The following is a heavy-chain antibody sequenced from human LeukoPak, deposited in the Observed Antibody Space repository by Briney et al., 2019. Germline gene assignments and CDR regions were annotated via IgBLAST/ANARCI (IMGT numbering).Heavy chain of an antibody. CDR3: ARGSDPSAALHDGFDI. CDR2: ISYDGSNK. D-gene: IGHD6-25*01. V-gene: IGHV3-30-3*01. CDR1: GFTFSGYA. J-gene: IGHJ3*02. Sequence: PGRSLRLSCAASGFTFSGYAMHWVRQAPGKGLEWVAVISYDGSNKYYADSVKGRFTISRDNSKSTLYLQMNSLRAEDTAVYYCARGSDPSAALHDGFDIWGQGTMVTVSS.